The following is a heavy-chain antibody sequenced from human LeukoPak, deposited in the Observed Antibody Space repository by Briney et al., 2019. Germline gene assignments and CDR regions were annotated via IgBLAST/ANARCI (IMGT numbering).Heavy chain of an antibody. CDR3: AREVRRGYCGGDCYSGIDY. CDR2: IYYSGST. Sequence: SETLSLTCTVSGGSISSGGYYWSWIRQHPGKDLEWIGYIYYSGSTYYNPSLKSRVTISVDTSKNQFSLKLSSVTAADTAVYYCAREVRRGYCGGDCYSGIDYWGQGTLVTVSS. D-gene: IGHD2-21*02. CDR1: GGSISSGGYY. V-gene: IGHV4-31*03. J-gene: IGHJ4*02.